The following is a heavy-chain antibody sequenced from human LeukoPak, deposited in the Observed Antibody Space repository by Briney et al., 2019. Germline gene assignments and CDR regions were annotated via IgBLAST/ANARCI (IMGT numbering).Heavy chain of an antibody. Sequence: GESLKISCKGSGYSFTSYWIGWVRQVPGKGLEWMGIIYPGDSDIRYSPSFQGQVTIAADKSISTAYLQWSSVKASDTAMYYCARALGTAAMNYYYYMDVWGKGTTVTVSS. J-gene: IGHJ6*03. CDR1: GYSFTSYW. V-gene: IGHV5-51*01. D-gene: IGHD2-2*01. CDR2: IYPGDSDI. CDR3: ARALGTAAMNYYYYMDV.